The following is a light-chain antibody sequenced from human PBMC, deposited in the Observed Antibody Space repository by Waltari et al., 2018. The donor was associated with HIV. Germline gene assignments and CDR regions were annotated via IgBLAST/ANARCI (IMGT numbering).Light chain of an antibody. J-gene: IGLJ2*01. CDR3: QSYDVSLSGSI. V-gene: IGLV1-40*01. CDR2: GNI. CDR1: RSNIGAGYD. Sequence: QSVLTQPPSASGAPGQRVTISCTGSRSNIGAGYDVPWYQQLPGTAPKLLINGNINRPSGVSDRFSDFKSGTSASLAITGLQTEDEADYYCQSYDVSLSGSIFGGGTKLTVL.